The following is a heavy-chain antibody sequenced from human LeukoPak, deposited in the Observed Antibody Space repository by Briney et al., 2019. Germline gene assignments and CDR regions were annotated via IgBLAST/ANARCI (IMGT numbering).Heavy chain of an antibody. Sequence: SETLSLTCTVSGGSISSYYWSWIRQPPGKGLEWIGYIYYSGSTYYNPSLKSRVTISVDTSKNQFSLKLSSVTAADTAVYYCARGDYGVNDYWGQGTLVTVSS. V-gene: IGHV4-59*06. CDR2: IYYSGST. J-gene: IGHJ4*02. CDR3: ARGDYGVNDY. D-gene: IGHD4-17*01. CDR1: GGSISSYY.